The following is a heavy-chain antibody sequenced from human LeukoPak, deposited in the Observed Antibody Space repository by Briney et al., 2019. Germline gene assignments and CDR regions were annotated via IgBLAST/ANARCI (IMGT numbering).Heavy chain of an antibody. J-gene: IGHJ6*03. CDR2: IRYDGNNK. V-gene: IGHV3-30*02. CDR3: AKAIHYYYYMDV. CDR1: GFTFSSYG. Sequence: GGSLRLSCAASGFTFSSYGMHWVRQAPGKGLEWVAFIRYDGNNKYYADSVKGRFTISRDNSKNTLYLQMNSLRAEDTAMYYCAKAIHYYYYMDVWDKGTTVTVSS.